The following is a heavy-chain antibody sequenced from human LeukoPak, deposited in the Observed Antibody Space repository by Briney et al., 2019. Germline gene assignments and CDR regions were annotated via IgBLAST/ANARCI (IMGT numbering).Heavy chain of an antibody. J-gene: IGHJ6*03. CDR3: ASVRHDPLEYYYYVDV. CDR1: GVSLSRYY. CDR2: INPSGSP. Sequence: SETLSLTCAVYGVSLSRYYWPCLRQTPGKGLEWLAEINPSGSPDYNPSLKSGATISVDTSKNQFSLRLASVTAADTAVYYCASVRHDPLEYYYYVDVWGKGTTVTVSS. V-gene: IGHV4-34*01. D-gene: IGHD2/OR15-2a*01.